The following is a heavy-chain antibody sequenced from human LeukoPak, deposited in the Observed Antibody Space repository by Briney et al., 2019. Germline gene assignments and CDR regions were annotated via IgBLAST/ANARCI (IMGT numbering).Heavy chain of an antibody. Sequence: GASVKVSCKASGYTFTSYGISWVRQAPGQGLEWMGWISAYNGNTNYAQKLQGRVTMTTDTSTSTAYMELRSLRSDDTAVHYCARDGYNWNYFLANWFDPWGQGTLVTVSS. V-gene: IGHV1-18*01. CDR3: ARDGYNWNYFLANWFDP. CDR2: ISAYNGNT. J-gene: IGHJ5*02. D-gene: IGHD1-7*01. CDR1: GYTFTSYG.